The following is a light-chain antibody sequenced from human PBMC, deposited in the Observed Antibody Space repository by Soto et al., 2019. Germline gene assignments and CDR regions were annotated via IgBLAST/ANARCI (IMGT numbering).Light chain of an antibody. V-gene: IGKV1-12*01. CDR2: GIS. CDR3: QQAATFPLT. J-gene: IGKJ4*02. CDR1: QAFGNL. Sequence: DIQMTQSPSSVSASVGDRVIITCRASQAFGNLLAWYQQKRGKAPKLLIYGISTLQGGVPSRFSGSEAGADFTLPSNSVQPEESATDYCQQAATFPLTCGGGNDVEI.